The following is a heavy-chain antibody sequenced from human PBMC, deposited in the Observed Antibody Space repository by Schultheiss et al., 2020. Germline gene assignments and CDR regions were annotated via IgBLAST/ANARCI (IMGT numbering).Heavy chain of an antibody. CDR1: GFTFSSYS. CDR2: ISSSSSTI. J-gene: IGHJ4*02. CDR3: ARVGAAADPMRIDY. Sequence: GGSLRLSCAASGFTFSSYSMNWVRQAPGKGLEWVSYISSSSSTIYYADSVKGRFTISRDNAKNSLYLQMNSLRAEDTAVYYCARVGAAADPMRIDYWGQGTLVTVSS. V-gene: IGHV3-48*01. D-gene: IGHD6-13*01.